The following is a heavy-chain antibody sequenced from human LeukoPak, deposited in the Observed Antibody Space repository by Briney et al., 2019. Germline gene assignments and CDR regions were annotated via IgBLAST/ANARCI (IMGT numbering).Heavy chain of an antibody. D-gene: IGHD6-19*01. CDR1: GFTFSSYA. CDR2: ISGSGGST. V-gene: IGHV3-23*01. J-gene: IGHJ3*02. CDR3: AKDQGQWLVNDAFDT. Sequence: GGSLRLSCAASGFTFSSYAMSWVRQAPGKGLEWVSAISGSGGSTYYADSVKGRFTISRDNSKNTLYLQMNSLRAEDTAVYYCAKDQGQWLVNDAFDTWGQGTMVTVSS.